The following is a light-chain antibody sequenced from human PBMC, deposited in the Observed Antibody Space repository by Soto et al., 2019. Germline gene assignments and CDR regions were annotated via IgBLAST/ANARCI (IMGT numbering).Light chain of an antibody. V-gene: IGKV3-15*01. J-gene: IGKJ1*01. CDR2: GAS. CDR1: QSVSSN. CDR3: QQYNNWPET. Sequence: VMAQSPATMSVSHGEIATLSCRASQSVSSNLSWYRQKPGQAPRLLIYGASTRATGSPARFSGSGSGTEFTLTISSLQSEDFAVYYCQQYNNWPETFGQGTKVDIK.